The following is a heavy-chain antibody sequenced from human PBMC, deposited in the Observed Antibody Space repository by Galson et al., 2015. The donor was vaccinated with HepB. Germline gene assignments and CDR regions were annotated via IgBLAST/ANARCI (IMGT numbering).Heavy chain of an antibody. CDR3: ARPRGLAPSGSGDGGYFDL. V-gene: IGHV4-39*01. D-gene: IGHD2-21*01. J-gene: IGHJ2*01. CDR1: GGSISSSSYY. CDR2: IYYSGST. Sequence: ETLSLTCTVSGGSISSSSYYWGWIRQPPGKGLEWIGSIYYSGSTYYNPSLKSRVTISVDTSKNQLSLMLSSVTAADTAVYYCARPRGLAPSGSGDGGYFDLWGRGTLLTVSS.